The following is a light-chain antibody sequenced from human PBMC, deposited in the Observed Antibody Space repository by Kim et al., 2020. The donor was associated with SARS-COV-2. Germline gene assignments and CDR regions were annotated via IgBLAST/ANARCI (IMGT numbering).Light chain of an antibody. CDR3: QQYNNWPET. CDR1: QSVSSN. V-gene: IGKV3-15*01. Sequence: VSPGERATLSCRASQSVSSNLAWYQQKPGQAPRLLIYGTSTRATGIPARFSGSGSGTEFTLTISSLQSEDFAVYYCQQYNNWPETFGQGTKVDIK. CDR2: GTS. J-gene: IGKJ1*01.